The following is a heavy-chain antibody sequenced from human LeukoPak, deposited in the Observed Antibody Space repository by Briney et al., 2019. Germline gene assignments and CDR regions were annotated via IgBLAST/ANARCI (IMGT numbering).Heavy chain of an antibody. Sequence: GGSLRLSCAASGFTFRSYWTSWVRQAPGKGLEWVSSISGSGVGTYYADSVKGRFTISRENAKNSLYLQMNSLRAGDTAVYYCAGEGGLDYGDYWGQGTLVTVSS. D-gene: IGHD2-15*01. CDR1: GFTFRSYW. CDR2: ISGSGVGT. J-gene: IGHJ4*02. CDR3: AGEGGLDYGDY. V-gene: IGHV3-23*01.